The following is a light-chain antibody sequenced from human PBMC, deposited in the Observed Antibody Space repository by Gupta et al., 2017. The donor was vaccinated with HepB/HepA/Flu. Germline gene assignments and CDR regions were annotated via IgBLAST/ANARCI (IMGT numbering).Light chain of an antibody. CDR3: QQYNNWPPGT. Sequence: EIVMTQSPATLSVSPGEGATLSCRASQSVSSNLAWYQQKPGQAPRLLIYGASITATGIPARFSGSGSGTEFTLTISSLQSEDFAVYFCQQYNNWPPGTLGQGTKLQIK. CDR2: GAS. CDR1: QSVSSN. V-gene: IGKV3-15*01. J-gene: IGKJ2*02.